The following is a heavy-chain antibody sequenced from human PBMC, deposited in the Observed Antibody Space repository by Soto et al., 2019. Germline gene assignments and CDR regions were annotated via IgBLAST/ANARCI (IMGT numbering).Heavy chain of an antibody. CDR3: SKGNNLGPKTGYAFDP. V-gene: IGHV6-1*01. CDR2: TYFRSKWYN. J-gene: IGHJ5*02. CDR1: GDSVSSNTAS. Sequence: PSQTLSLTCAIPGDSVSSNTASWNWIRQSPSRGLEWLGRTYFRSKWYNDYAVSVKSRIIINPDTSNNQFSLQLNSVTPEDTAVYFCSKGNNLGPKTGYAFDPWGQGIRVTVSS. D-gene: IGHD5-12*01.